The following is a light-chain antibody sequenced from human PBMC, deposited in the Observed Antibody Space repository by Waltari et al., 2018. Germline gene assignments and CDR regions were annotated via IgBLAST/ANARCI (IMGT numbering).Light chain of an antibody. CDR2: DNN. CDR1: SPNIGGYY. CDR3: QSYDSSLSAVL. Sequence: QSVLTQPPSVSGAPGQRVTISCTGSSPNIGGYYVYWYQQLPGMAPKLLIYDNNKRPSGVSHRFPGSMSGTAAALPITGLQTEDEADDYCQSYDSSLSAVLFGGGTRLTVL. J-gene: IGLJ2*01. V-gene: IGLV1-40*01.